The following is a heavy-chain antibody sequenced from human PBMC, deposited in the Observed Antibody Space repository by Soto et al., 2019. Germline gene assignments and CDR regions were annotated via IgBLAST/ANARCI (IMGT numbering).Heavy chain of an antibody. CDR3: ARAAVAGTY. V-gene: IGHV1-69*06. J-gene: IGHJ4*02. Sequence: SVKLSFKASGGTFSSDAIIWLRQAPGQGLEWMGGIIPIFGTANYAQKFQGRVTITADKSTSTAYMELRSLRSEDTDVYYCARAAVAGTYWGQGTLVTVSS. D-gene: IGHD6-19*01. CDR1: GGTFSSDA. CDR2: IIPIFGTA.